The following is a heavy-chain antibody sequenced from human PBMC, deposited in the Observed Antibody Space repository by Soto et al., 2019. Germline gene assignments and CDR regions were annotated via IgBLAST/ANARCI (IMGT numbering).Heavy chain of an antibody. J-gene: IGHJ3*02. CDR3: AAEGNGDYGGDAFDI. CDR2: IVVGSGNT. CDR1: GFTFTSSA. Sequence: QMQLVQSGPEVKKPGTSVKVSCKASGFTFTSSAVQWVRQARGQRLEWIGWIVVGSGNTNYAQKFQERVTITRDMSTSTAYMELSSLRSEDTAVYYCAAEGNGDYGGDAFDIWGQGTMVTVSS. V-gene: IGHV1-58*01. D-gene: IGHD4-17*01.